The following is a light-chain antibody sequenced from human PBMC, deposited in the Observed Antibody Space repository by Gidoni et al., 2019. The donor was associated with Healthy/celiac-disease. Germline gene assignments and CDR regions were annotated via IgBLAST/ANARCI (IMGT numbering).Light chain of an antibody. CDR2: AAS. J-gene: IGKJ4*01. CDR3: QQANSFPLT. V-gene: IGKV1-12*01. CDR1: QCISSW. Sequence: DIQMSHSPSSVSASVVDSVTITCRASQCISSWLAWYQQKPGKAPKLLIYAASSLQSGVPSRFSGSGSGTDFTLNISSLQPEDFATYYCQQANSFPLTFGGGTKVEIK.